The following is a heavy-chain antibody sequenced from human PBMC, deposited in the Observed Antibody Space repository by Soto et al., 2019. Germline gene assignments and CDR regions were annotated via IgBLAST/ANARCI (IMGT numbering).Heavy chain of an antibody. CDR1: HFSLSSGYY. CDR3: ARTHSGSYYSVLNY. D-gene: IGHD1-26*01. J-gene: IGHJ4*02. CDR2: IYRRGTT. Sequence: SETLSLTWVASHFSLSSGYYCGCIRQSPGKGLEWIASIYRRGTTSYNPSLKSRVTISVDPSKNRFSLMLTAVTAADTAVYYSARTHSGSYYSVLNYWGRGSLVTVGS. V-gene: IGHV4-38-2*01.